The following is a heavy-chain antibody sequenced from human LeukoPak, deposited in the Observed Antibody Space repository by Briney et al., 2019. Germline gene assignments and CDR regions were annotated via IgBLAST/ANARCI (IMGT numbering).Heavy chain of an antibody. CDR1: GYTFTGYC. D-gene: IGHD6-13*01. CDR2: INPNSGGT. V-gene: IGHV1-2*04. J-gene: IGHJ6*02. Sequence: ASVKVSCKASGYTFTGYCMHWVRQAPGQGLEWMGWINPNSGGTNYAQKFQGWVTMTRDTSISTAYMELSRLRSDDTAVYYCAGGGIAAARGYYYGMDVWGQGTTVTVSS. CDR3: AGGGIAAARGYYYGMDV.